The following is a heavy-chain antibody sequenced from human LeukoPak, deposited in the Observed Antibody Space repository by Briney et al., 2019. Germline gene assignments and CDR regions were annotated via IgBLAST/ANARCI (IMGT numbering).Heavy chain of an antibody. CDR1: EFTFSTYW. D-gene: IGHD6-19*01. CDR3: ARVAVGEYNFHH. J-gene: IGHJ4*02. Sequence: GGSLRLSCAASEFTFSTYWMHWVRQAPGKGLVWVSRINPDGSTASYAGSVEGRFTISRDNAKNTLYLQMNSLRAEDTAVYFCARVAVGEYNFHHWDQGTLVTVSS. V-gene: IGHV3-74*01. CDR2: INPDGSTA.